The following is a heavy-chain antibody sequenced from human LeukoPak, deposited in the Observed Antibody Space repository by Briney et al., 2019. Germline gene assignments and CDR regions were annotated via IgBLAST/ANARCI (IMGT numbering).Heavy chain of an antibody. J-gene: IGHJ3*02. D-gene: IGHD2-2*01. CDR1: GFTFSSYA. CDR2: ISSNGGST. CDR3: ARSSYCSSTSCHDAFDI. Sequence: PGGSLRLSCAASGFTFSSYAMHWVRQAPGKGLEYVSAISSNGGSTYYANSVKGRFTISRDNSKNTLYLQMGSLRAEDVAVYYCARSSYCSSTSCHDAFDIWGQGTMVTVSS. V-gene: IGHV3-64*01.